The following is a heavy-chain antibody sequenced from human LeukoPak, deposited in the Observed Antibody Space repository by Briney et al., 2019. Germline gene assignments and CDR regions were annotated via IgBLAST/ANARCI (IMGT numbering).Heavy chain of an antibody. CDR2: MNPNSGNT. D-gene: IGHD3/OR15-3a*01. V-gene: IGHV1-8*02. J-gene: IGHJ4*02. CDR3: ARRGFGLPCDY. CDR1: GYTFTSYG. Sequence: GASVKVSCKASGYTFTSYGISWVRQAPGQGLEWMGWMNPNSGNTGYAQKFQGRVTMTRNTSISAVYMELSSLRSEDTAVYYCARRGFGLPCDYWGQGTLVTVSS.